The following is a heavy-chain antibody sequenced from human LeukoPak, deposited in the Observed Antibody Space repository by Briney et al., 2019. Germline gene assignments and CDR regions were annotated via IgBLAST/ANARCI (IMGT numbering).Heavy chain of an antibody. D-gene: IGHD6-19*01. Sequence: ASVKVSCKASGYTFTSYYMHWVRQAPGQGLEWMGIINPSGGSTSCAQKFQGRVTMTEDTSTDTAYMELSSLRSGDTAVYYCAKIISDWSRGAFDIWGQGTMVTVSS. CDR3: AKIISDWSRGAFDI. J-gene: IGHJ3*02. CDR1: GYTFTSYY. V-gene: IGHV1-46*01. CDR2: INPSGGST.